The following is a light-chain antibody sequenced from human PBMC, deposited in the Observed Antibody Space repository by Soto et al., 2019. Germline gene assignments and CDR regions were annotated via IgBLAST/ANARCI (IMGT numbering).Light chain of an antibody. Sequence: QSALTQPASVSGSPGQSITISCTGTSSDVGGYNYVSWYQQHPGKAPKLMIYDVSNRPSGVSNRFSGSKSGNTASLTISGLQAEDEAEYYCRSYTSSSTPLVFGTGTKVTVL. J-gene: IGLJ1*01. CDR1: SSDVGGYNY. CDR2: DVS. CDR3: RSYTSSSTPLV. V-gene: IGLV2-14*01.